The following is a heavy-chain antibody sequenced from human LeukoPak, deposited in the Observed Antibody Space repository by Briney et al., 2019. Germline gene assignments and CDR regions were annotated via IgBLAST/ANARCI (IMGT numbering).Heavy chain of an antibody. CDR3: ARDYGRAVYAMDY. CDR2: ISYDGSNK. V-gene: IGHV3-30*04. J-gene: IGHJ4*02. D-gene: IGHD2-8*01. CDR1: GFTFSSYA. Sequence: GGSLRLSCAASGFTFSSYAMHWVRQAPGKGLEWVAVISYDGSNKYYADSVKGRFTISRDNSKNTLYLQMNSLRAEDTAVYFCARDYGRAVYAMDYWGQGTLVTVSP.